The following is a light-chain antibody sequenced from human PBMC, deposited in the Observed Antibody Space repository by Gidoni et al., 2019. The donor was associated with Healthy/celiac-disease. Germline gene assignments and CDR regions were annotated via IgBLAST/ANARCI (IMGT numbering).Light chain of an antibody. V-gene: IGKV3-20*01. J-gene: IGKJ3*01. CDR1: QSVSSSY. Sequence: EIVLTQSPGTLSLSPGERATLSCRASQSVSSSYLAWYQQKPGQAPRLLIYGASSRATGIPDRFSGSGSGTDFTLTISRLEPEDCAVYYCQQYGSSPQGFTFGPXTKVDIK. CDR2: GAS. CDR3: QQYGSSPQGFT.